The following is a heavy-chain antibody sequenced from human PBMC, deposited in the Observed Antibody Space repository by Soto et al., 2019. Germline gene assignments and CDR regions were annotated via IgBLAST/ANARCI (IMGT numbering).Heavy chain of an antibody. CDR3: VRLVGNSWLDH. J-gene: IGHJ4*02. CDR2: TYYRSQWHY. V-gene: IGHV6-1*01. D-gene: IGHD3-9*01. CDR1: GDSVPSNSAV. Sequence: SQTLSLTCAISGDSVPSNSAVWNWIRQSPSRGLEWLGRTYYRSQWHYEYAVFVQSRISIDPDTSKNQFSLQLNSVTPGDTAVYYCVRLVGNSWLDHWGQGTLVTVSS.